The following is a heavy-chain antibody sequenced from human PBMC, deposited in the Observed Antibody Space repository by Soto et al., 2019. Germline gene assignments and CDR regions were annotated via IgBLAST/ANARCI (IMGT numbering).Heavy chain of an antibody. CDR1: GFTFSSYA. D-gene: IGHD3-22*01. CDR2: ISGSGGST. V-gene: IGHV3-23*01. Sequence: EVQLLESGGGLVQPGGSLRLSCAASGFTFSSYAMSWVRQAPGKGLEWVSAISGSGGSTYYADSVKGRFTISRDNSKNTLYLQMNSLRAEDTAVYYCAKGSRITMISPNYYFDYWGQGTLVTVSS. J-gene: IGHJ4*02. CDR3: AKGSRITMISPNYYFDY.